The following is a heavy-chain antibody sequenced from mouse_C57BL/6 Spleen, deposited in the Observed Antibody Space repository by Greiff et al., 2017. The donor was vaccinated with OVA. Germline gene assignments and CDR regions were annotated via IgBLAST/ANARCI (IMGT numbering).Heavy chain of an antibody. CDR2: IDPSDSET. D-gene: IGHD2-5*01. CDR3: ARSYYSNYEYFDY. CDR1: GYTFTSYW. V-gene: IGHV1-52*01. Sequence: QVQLQQPGAELVRPGSSVKLSCKASGYTFTSYWMHWVKQRPIQGLEWIGNIDPSDSETHYNQKFKDKATLTVDKSSSTAYMQLSSLTSEDSAVYYCARSYYSNYEYFDYWGQGITLTVSS. J-gene: IGHJ2*01.